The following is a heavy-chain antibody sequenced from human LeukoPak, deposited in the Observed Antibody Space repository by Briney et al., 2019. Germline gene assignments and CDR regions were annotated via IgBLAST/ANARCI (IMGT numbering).Heavy chain of an antibody. V-gene: IGHV3-74*01. J-gene: IGHJ3*02. Sequence: GGSLRLSCAASGFSFTNAWMSWVRQAPGKGLEWVGRINSDGSNTNYADSVKGRFTISRDNAKNTLYLQMNSLRAEDTAVYYCAREMGSRYGGNSDAFDIWGQGTMVTVSS. CDR1: GFSFTNAW. CDR2: INSDGSNT. D-gene: IGHD4-23*01. CDR3: AREMGSRYGGNSDAFDI.